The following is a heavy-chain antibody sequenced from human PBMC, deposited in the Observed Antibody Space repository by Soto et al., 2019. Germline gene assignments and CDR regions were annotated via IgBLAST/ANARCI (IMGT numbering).Heavy chain of an antibody. V-gene: IGHV4-59*01. J-gene: IGHJ4*02. CDR3: ARGGSPATVTELLDY. Sequence: SETLSLTCTVSGGSISSYYWSWIRQPPGKGLEWIGYIYYSGSTNYNPSLKSRVTISVDTSKNQFSLKLSSVTAADTAVYYCARGGSPATVTELLDYWGQGXLVTVSS. CDR2: IYYSGST. D-gene: IGHD4-17*01. CDR1: GGSISSYY.